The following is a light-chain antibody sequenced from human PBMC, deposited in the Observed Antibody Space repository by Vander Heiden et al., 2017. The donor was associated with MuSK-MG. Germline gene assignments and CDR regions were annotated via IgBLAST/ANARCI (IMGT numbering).Light chain of an antibody. V-gene: IGKV3-11*01. CDR1: QSIGSS. J-gene: IGKJ2*01. CDR2: DAS. CDR3: QQRTSSSPPMYT. Sequence: EIVLTQSPDTLSLSPGERATLSCRASQSIGSSLVWYQQKRGQAPRLLMYDASNRATGIPVRFSGSAYGTDFNLIISSLEPEEFAVYYCQQRTSSSPPMYTFGQGTKMEIK.